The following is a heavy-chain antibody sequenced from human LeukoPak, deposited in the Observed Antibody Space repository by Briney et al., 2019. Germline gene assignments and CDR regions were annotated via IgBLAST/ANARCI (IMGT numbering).Heavy chain of an antibody. CDR2: IYTSGST. J-gene: IGHJ4*02. CDR1: GGSISSYY. D-gene: IGHD3-3*01. Sequence: SETLSLTCTVSGGSISSYYWSWIRQPAGKGLEWIGRIYTSGSTNYNPSLKSRVTMSVDTSKNQFSLKLSSVTAADTAVYYCARGGYDFWSGYYNYWGQGTLVTVSS. V-gene: IGHV4-4*07. CDR3: ARGGYDFWSGYYNY.